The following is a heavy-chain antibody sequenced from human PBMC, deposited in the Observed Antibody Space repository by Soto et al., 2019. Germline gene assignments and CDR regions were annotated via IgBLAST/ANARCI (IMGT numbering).Heavy chain of an antibody. CDR1: GGSIRSGGYS. Sequence: SGTLSLTCTVSGGSIRSGGYSWSWIRQHPGKGLEWIGYIYYSGSTYYNPSLKSRVTISVDTSKNQFSLKLSSVTAADTAVYYCARATDGGFDYWGQGTLVTVSS. D-gene: IGHD4-17*01. CDR3: ARATDGGFDY. CDR2: IYYSGST. J-gene: IGHJ4*02. V-gene: IGHV4-31*03.